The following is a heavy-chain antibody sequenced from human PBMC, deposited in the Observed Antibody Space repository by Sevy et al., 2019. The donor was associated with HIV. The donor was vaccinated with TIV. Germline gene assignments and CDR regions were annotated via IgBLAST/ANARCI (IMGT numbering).Heavy chain of an antibody. CDR1: GFTFSSYA. V-gene: IGHV3-30-3*01. D-gene: IGHD6-19*01. CDR2: ISYDGSNK. Sequence: GGSLRLSCAASGFTFSSYAMHWVRQAPGKGLEWVAVISYDGSNKYYADSVKGRFTISRDNSKNTLYLQMNSLRAEDTAVYYCARAIAVAGGYFDYWGQGTLVTVSS. J-gene: IGHJ4*02. CDR3: ARAIAVAGGYFDY.